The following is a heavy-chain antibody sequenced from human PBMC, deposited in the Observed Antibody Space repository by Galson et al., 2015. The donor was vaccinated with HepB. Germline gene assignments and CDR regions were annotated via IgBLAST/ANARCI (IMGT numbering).Heavy chain of an antibody. Sequence: SLRLSCAASGFTFSSAWMSWVRQAPGKGLEWVGRIKSKTDGGTTDYAAPVKGRFTISRDDSKNTLYLQMNSLKTEDTAVYYCTTEVDSSGYYVSYFQHWGQGTLVTVSS. CDR2: IKSKTDGGTT. D-gene: IGHD3-22*01. J-gene: IGHJ1*01. V-gene: IGHV3-15*01. CDR3: TTEVDSSGYYVSYFQH. CDR1: GFTFSSAW.